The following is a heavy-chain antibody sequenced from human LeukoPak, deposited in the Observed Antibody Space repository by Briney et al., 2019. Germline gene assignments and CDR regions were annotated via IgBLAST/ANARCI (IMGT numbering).Heavy chain of an antibody. Sequence: SETLSLTCTVSGGSISGYYWSWIRQPPGKGLEWIGYIYYSGSTNYNPSLKSRVSISVDTSKNQFSLKLSSVTAADTAVYYCARGFGITGRPSYFDYWGQRTLVTVSS. V-gene: IGHV4-59*01. J-gene: IGHJ4*01. CDR3: ARGFGITGRPSYFDY. CDR2: IYYSGST. D-gene: IGHD6-6*01. CDR1: GGSISGYY.